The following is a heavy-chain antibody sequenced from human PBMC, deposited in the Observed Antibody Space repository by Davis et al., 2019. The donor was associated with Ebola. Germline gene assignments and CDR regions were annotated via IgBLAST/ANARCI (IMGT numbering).Heavy chain of an antibody. CDR2: INSDGSST. CDR1: GFTFSSYW. CDR3: GCGSQTRGIDC. V-gene: IGHV3-74*01. Sequence: HTGGSLRLSCAASGFTFSSYWMHWVRQAPGKGLVWVSRINSDGSSTSYADSMKGRFTISRDNAKNSLFLQMNSLRAEDTALYYCGCGSQTRGIDCWGQGTLVTVSS. J-gene: IGHJ4*02. D-gene: IGHD2-21*01.